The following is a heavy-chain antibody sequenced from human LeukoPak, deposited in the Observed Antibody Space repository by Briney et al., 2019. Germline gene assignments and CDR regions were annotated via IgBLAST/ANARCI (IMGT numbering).Heavy chain of an antibody. CDR3: ARIHRYCSGGACYVLDN. V-gene: IGHV4-59*02. J-gene: IGHJ4*02. D-gene: IGHD2-15*01. CDR2: VYYSGST. CDR1: GGSVSGYY. Sequence: PSETLSPTCVVSGGSVSGYYWGWIRQPPGRGLEWIGYVYYSGSTNYNPSFKSRITISVDTSRNQFSLQLSSVTAADTAVYYCARIHRYCSGGACYVLDNWGQGTLVAVSS.